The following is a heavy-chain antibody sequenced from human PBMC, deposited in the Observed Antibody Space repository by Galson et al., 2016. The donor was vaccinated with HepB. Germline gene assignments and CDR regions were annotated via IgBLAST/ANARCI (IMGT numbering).Heavy chain of an antibody. CDR1: GYTFTKYV. CDR2: IYAANGNT. D-gene: IGHD2-2*01. Sequence: SVKVSCKASGYTFTKYVLHWVRQAPGQRLEWMGWIYAANGNTKYSQKFQGRVTFTGDTSATTAYMELSSLRSEDTAVYYCTRVSEFCSSTSCYLGDYWGQGTLVTVSS. V-gene: IGHV1-3*01. J-gene: IGHJ4*02. CDR3: TRVSEFCSSTSCYLGDY.